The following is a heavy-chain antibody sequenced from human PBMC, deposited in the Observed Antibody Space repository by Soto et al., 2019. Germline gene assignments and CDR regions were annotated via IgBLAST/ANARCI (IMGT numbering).Heavy chain of an antibody. D-gene: IGHD2-15*01. CDR3: ARAQLGYCSGGSCRTYYYYYMDV. CDR2: IGTAGDT. V-gene: IGHV3-13*01. J-gene: IGHJ6*03. Sequence: EVQLVESGGGLVQPGGSLRLSCAASGFTFSSYDMHWVRQATGKGLEWVSAIGTAGDTYYPGSVKGRFTISRENAKNFLYLQMNSLRAGDTAVYYCARAQLGYCSGGSCRTYYYYYMDVWGKGTTVTVSS. CDR1: GFTFSSYD.